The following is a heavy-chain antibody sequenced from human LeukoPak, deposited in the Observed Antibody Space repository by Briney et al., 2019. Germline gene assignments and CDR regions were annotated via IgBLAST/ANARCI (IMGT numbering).Heavy chain of an antibody. Sequence: SESLSLTCTVSGGSISSSNNHWGWIRQPPGKGLEWIGSFHHSGNTYYNPSLKSRVTISVDTSKNQFSLQLSSVTAADTAVYSCARSHYYYDSSRYSWYFDLWGRGTLVTVSS. D-gene: IGHD3-22*01. CDR3: ARSHYYYDSSRYSWYFDL. V-gene: IGHV4-39*07. J-gene: IGHJ2*01. CDR2: FHHSGNT. CDR1: GGSISSSNNH.